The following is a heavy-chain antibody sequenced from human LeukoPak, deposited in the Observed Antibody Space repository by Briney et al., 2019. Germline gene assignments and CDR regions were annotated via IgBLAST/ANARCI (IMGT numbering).Heavy chain of an antibody. Sequence: PGGSLRLSCAASGFTVSSNYVSWVRQAPGKGLEWVSVIYSGGSTYYADSVKGRFTISRDNSKNTLYLQMNSLRAEDTAVYYCASELNYAVAGTASGYWGQGTLVTVSS. CDR1: GFTVSSNY. CDR3: ASELNYAVAGTASGY. D-gene: IGHD6-19*01. V-gene: IGHV3-53*01. J-gene: IGHJ4*02. CDR2: IYSGGST.